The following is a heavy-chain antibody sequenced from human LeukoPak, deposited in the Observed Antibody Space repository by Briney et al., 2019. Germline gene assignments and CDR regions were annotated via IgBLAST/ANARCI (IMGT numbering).Heavy chain of an antibody. CDR1: GGSISSYY. D-gene: IGHD5-24*01. Sequence: SETLSLTCTVSGGSISSYYWSWIRQPPGKGLEWIGYIYYSGSTNYNPSLKSRVTISVDTSKNLFFLKLSSVTAADTAVYYCARRSRMTTIDAFDIWGQGTMVTVSS. V-gene: IGHV4-59*08. J-gene: IGHJ3*02. CDR3: ARRSRMTTIDAFDI. CDR2: IYYSGST.